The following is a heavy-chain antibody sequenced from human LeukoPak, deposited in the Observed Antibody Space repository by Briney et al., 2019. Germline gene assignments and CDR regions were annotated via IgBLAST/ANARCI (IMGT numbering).Heavy chain of an antibody. V-gene: IGHV3-7*01. CDR2: IKQDGSEK. D-gene: IGHD3-3*01. CDR1: GFTFSSYW. J-gene: IGHJ6*03. CDR3: ARGLRFLVSYYYMDV. Sequence: GGSLRLSCAASGFTFSSYWMSWVRQAPGKGLEWVANIKQDGSEKYYVDSVKGRFTISRDNAKNSLYLQMNSLRAEDTAVYYCARGLRFLVSYYYMDVWGKGTTVTVSS.